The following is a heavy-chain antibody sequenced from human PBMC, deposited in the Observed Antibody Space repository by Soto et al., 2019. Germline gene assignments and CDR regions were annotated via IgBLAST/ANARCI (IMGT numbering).Heavy chain of an antibody. V-gene: IGHV1-69*02. D-gene: IGHD2-2*01. CDR3: ARYCSITRCLLGDWFDP. J-gene: IGHJ5*02. Sequence: SVKVSCKASGGTFSSYTIGWVRQAPGQGLEWMGRIIPILGIANYAQKFQGRVTITADKSTSTAYMELSSLRSENTAVYYCARYCSITRCLLGDWFDPWGQGTLVTVSS. CDR1: GGTFSSYT. CDR2: IIPILGIA.